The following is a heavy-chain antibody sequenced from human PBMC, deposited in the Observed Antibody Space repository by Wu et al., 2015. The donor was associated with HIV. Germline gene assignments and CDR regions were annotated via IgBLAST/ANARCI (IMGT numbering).Heavy chain of an antibody. V-gene: IGHV1-69*13. CDR1: GGTFSSYA. Sequence: QVQLVQSGAEVKKPGSSVKVSCKASGGTFSSYAISWVRQAPGQGLEWMGRIIPIFGTANYAQKFQGRVTITADESTSTAYMGLSSLRSEDTAVYYCASGLQGEAAVAGGSDYWGQGTLVTVSS. CDR3: ASGLQGEAAVAGGSDY. CDR2: IIPIFGTA. J-gene: IGHJ4*02. D-gene: IGHD6-19*01.